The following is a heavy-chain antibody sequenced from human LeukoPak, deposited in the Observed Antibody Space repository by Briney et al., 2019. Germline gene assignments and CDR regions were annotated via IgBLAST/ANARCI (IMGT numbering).Heavy chain of an antibody. J-gene: IGHJ5*02. CDR1: GGTFSSYA. CDR3: ARVSGSYVNWFDP. D-gene: IGHD1-26*01. Sequence: RASVKVSCKASGGTFSSYAISWVRQDQGQGLEWMGGIIPLFGTANYAQKFQGRVKITTDESTSTAYMALSSLRSEDTAVYYCARVSGSYVNWFDPWGQGTLVTVSS. CDR2: IIPLFGTA. V-gene: IGHV1-69*05.